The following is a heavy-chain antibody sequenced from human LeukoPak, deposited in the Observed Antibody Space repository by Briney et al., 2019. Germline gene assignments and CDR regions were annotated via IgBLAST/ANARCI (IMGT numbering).Heavy chain of an antibody. V-gene: IGHV3-7*01. CDR3: ARDNPYDTSPGIGAFDI. Sequence: GGSLRLSCAASGFTFSSYWMSWVRQAPGKGLEWVANIKQDGSEKYYVDSVKGRFTISRDNAKNSLYLQMNSLRAEDTAVYYCARDNPYDTSPGIGAFDIWGQGTMVTVSS. J-gene: IGHJ3*02. CDR1: GFTFSSYW. CDR2: IKQDGSEK. D-gene: IGHD3-22*01.